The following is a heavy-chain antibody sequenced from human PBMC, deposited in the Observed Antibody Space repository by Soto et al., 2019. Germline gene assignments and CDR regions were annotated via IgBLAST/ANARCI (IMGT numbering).Heavy chain of an antibody. Sequence: QVQLVQSGAEVKKPGASVKVSCKASGYTFTGYYMHWVRQAPGQGLEWMGWINPNSGGTNYAQKCQGWVTMTRDTSISTAYMELSRLRSDDTAVYYCARGLSLRSYDYWGQGTLVTVSS. CDR2: INPNSGGT. CDR1: GYTFTGYY. CDR3: ARGLSLRSYDY. V-gene: IGHV1-2*04. D-gene: IGHD4-17*01. J-gene: IGHJ4*02.